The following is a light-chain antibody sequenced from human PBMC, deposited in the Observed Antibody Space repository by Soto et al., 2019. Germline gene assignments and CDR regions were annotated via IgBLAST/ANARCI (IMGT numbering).Light chain of an antibody. J-gene: IGKJ2*01. Sequence: VLTQSPGTLSLSPGERATLSCRASQSVSSNSLVWYQQKPGQAPMLLIYGASTRATGIPDRFSGSGSGTDFTLTINSLEPEDFAVYYCQQYGGSPPYTFGQGTKLEI. CDR3: QQYGGSPPYT. CDR1: QSVSSNS. CDR2: GAS. V-gene: IGKV3-20*01.